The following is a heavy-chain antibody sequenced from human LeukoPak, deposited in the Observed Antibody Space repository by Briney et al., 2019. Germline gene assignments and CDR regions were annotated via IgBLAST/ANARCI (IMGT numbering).Heavy chain of an antibody. D-gene: IGHD3-3*01. J-gene: IGHJ6*03. V-gene: IGHV4-31*03. CDR1: CVSISSGGYY. CDR2: IYYSGST. CDR3: ARDSGYYDFWSGYSTYYYYYYMDV. Sequence: PSQTLSLTCTVSCVSISSGGYYWSWIRQHPGNGLEWIGYIYYSGSTHYNPSLKSRVTISVDTSKNQFSLKLSSVTAADTAVYYCARDSGYYDFWSGYSTYYYYYYMDVWGKGTTVTVSS.